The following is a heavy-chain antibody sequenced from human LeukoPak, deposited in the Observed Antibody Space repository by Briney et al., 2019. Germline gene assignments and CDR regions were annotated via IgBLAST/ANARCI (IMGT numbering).Heavy chain of an antibody. D-gene: IGHD3-3*01. J-gene: IGHJ3*02. CDR1: GGSISSYY. CDR2: IYTSGST. V-gene: IGHV4-4*07. Sequence: PSETLSLTCTVSGGSISSYYWSWIRQPAGKGLEWIGRIYTSGSTNYNPSLKSRVTMSVDTSKNQFSLKLSSVTAADTAVYYRARDWFFGVVIMGPHHVAFDIWGQGTMVTVSS. CDR3: ARDWFFGVVIMGPHHVAFDI.